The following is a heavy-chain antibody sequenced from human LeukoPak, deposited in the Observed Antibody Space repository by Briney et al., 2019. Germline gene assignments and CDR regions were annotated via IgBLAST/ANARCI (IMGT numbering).Heavy chain of an antibody. CDR1: GFTFSYAW. V-gene: IGHV3-23*01. J-gene: IGHJ1*01. CDR3: AKSIVSYSFQH. D-gene: IGHD2-8*01. Sequence: GGSLRLSCAASGFTFSYAWMSWVRQAPGKGLEWVSAISGSGGSTYYADSVKGRFTISRDNSKNTLYLQMNSLRAEDTAVYYCAKSIVSYSFQHWGQGTLVTVSS. CDR2: ISGSGGST.